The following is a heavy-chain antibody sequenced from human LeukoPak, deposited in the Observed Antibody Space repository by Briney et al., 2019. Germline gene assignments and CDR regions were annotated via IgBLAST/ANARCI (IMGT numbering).Heavy chain of an antibody. V-gene: IGHV3-30*02. CDR2: IRYSASDE. Sequence: GGSLRLSCAASGFPFSYYGMHWVRQAPGKGLEWVAFIRYSASDEYYADSVKGRFTISRDNSENTVYLHMSSLRAGDTAVYFCAKDDAWLQFNDWGQGTLVTVSS. CDR1: GFPFSYYG. D-gene: IGHD5-24*01. CDR3: AKDDAWLQFND. J-gene: IGHJ4*02.